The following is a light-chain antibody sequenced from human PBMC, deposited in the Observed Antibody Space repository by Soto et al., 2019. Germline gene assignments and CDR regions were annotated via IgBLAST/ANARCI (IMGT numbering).Light chain of an antibody. CDR3: QQYNNWPASLT. V-gene: IGKV3-15*01. CDR1: QSVRSN. CDR2: GAS. J-gene: IGKJ4*01. Sequence: EVVMTQSPATLSVSPGERATLSCRASQSVRSNLAWYQQKPGQAPRLLIYGASARATGIPARFSGSGSGTEVTLTISSLQSEDFAVYYCQQYNNWPASLTFGGGTRVEIK.